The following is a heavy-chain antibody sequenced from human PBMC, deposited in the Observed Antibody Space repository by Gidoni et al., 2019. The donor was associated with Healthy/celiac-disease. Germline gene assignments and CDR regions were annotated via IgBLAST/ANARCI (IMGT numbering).Heavy chain of an antibody. J-gene: IGHJ6*02. D-gene: IGHD2-2*01. CDR1: GYTFTRYD. CDR3: ARGDIVVVPAAPAVYYGMDV. CDR2: MNPNSGNT. Sequence: QVQLVQSGAEVKKPGASVKVSCKASGYTFTRYDINWVRQATGQGLEWMGWMNPNSGNTGYAQKFQGRVTMTRNTSISTVYMELSSLRSEDTAVYYCARGDIVVVPAAPAVYYGMDVWGQGTTVTVSS. V-gene: IGHV1-8*01.